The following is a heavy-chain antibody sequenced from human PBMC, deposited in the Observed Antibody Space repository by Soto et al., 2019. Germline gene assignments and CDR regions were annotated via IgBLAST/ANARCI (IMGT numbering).Heavy chain of an antibody. CDR2: TSGSGGST. Sequence: GGSLRLSCAASGFTFSSYAMSWVRQAPGKGLEWVSATSGSGGSTYYADSVKGRFTTSRDNSKNTLYLQMNSLRAEDTAVYYCAKEGGIAAARPLDYWGQGTLVTVSS. V-gene: IGHV3-23*01. CDR1: GFTFSSYA. D-gene: IGHD6-25*01. J-gene: IGHJ4*02. CDR3: AKEGGIAAARPLDY.